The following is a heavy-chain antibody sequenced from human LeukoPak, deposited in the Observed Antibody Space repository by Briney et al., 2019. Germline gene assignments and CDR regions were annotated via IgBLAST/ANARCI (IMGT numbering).Heavy chain of an antibody. CDR1: GFIVSSNY. D-gene: IGHD6-19*01. V-gene: IGHV3-21*01. CDR3: ARDRDSSPGAFDI. Sequence: GGSLRLSCEVSGFIVSSNYMSWVRQAPGKGLEWVSAMSGSGGSTYYADSVKGRFTISRDNAKNSLYLQMNSLRAEDTAVYYCARDRDSSPGAFDIWGQGTMVTVSS. J-gene: IGHJ3*02. CDR2: MSGSGGST.